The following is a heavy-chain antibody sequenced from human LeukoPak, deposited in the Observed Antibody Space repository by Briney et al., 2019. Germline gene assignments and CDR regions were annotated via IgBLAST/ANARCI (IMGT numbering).Heavy chain of an antibody. Sequence: SETLSLTCTVSGGSSSTYYWNWIRQPAGKGLEWIGHIQIGGSTSYNPSLKSRVTMSLDTSKNQFSLKLSSVTAADTAVYYCARGDYFDPWGQGTLVTVSS. CDR1: GGSSSTYY. CDR2: IQIGGST. J-gene: IGHJ5*02. CDR3: ARGDYFDP. D-gene: IGHD4-11*01. V-gene: IGHV4-4*07.